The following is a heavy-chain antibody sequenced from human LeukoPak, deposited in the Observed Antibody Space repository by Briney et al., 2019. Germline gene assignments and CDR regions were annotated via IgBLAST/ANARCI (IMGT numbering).Heavy chain of an antibody. Sequence: ASVKVSCKASGYTFTGYYMHWVRQAPGQGLEWMGWISAYNGNTKYSQKFQGRVTITRDTSASTAYMELSSLRSEDTAVYYCARWLTAAGTGYYFDYWGQGTLVTVSS. CDR2: ISAYNGNT. CDR1: GYTFTGYY. CDR3: ARWLTAAGTGYYFDY. V-gene: IGHV1-3*01. D-gene: IGHD6-13*01. J-gene: IGHJ4*02.